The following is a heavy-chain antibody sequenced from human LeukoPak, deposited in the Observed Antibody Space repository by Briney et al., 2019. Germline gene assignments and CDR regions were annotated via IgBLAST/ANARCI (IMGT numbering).Heavy chain of an antibody. D-gene: IGHD3-10*01. J-gene: IGHJ4*02. V-gene: IGHV3-74*01. CDR2: IHSDGSST. Sequence: GGSLRLSCAASGFTFRSYWMHWVRQAPGKGLVWVSHIHSDGSSTSYADSVQGRFAISRDNAKNTLYLQMNSLRAEDTAVYYCARHNYGYDYWGQGTLVTVSS. CDR1: GFTFRSYW. CDR3: ARHNYGYDY.